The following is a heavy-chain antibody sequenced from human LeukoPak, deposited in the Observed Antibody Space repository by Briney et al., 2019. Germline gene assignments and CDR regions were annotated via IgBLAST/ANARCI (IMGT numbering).Heavy chain of an antibody. V-gene: IGHV4-34*01. J-gene: IGHJ6*02. CDR1: GGSFSGYY. CDR2: INHSGST. D-gene: IGHD4-11*01. CDR3: ARVGHSNFPPQLDLSHGMDV. Sequence: SETLSLTCAVYGGSFSGYYWSWIRQPPGKGLEWIGEINHSGSTNYNPSLKSRVTISVDTSKNQFSLKLSSVTAADTDVYYCARVGHSNFPPQLDLSHGMDVWGQGTTVTVSS.